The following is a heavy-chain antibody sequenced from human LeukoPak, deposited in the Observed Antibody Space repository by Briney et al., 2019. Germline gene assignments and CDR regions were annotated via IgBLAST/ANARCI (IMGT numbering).Heavy chain of an antibody. CDR1: GFTFSSYA. CDR2: ISGSGGST. Sequence: GGSLRLSCAASGFTFSSYAMSWVRQAPGKGLEWVSAISGSGGSTYYADSVKGRFTISRDNSKNTLYLQMSSLRAEDTAVYYCAKDQWKDIVVVPAALDYWGQGTLVTVSS. J-gene: IGHJ4*02. D-gene: IGHD2-2*01. V-gene: IGHV3-23*01. CDR3: AKDQWKDIVVVPAALDY.